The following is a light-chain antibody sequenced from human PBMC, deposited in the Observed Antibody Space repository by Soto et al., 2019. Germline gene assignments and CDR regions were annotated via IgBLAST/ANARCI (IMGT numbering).Light chain of an antibody. Sequence: DIQMTQSPSSLSASVGDRVTITCQASQDIRNYLNWYQQKPGKAPKFLIYDASNLERGVPSRFSGSGSGTDFTFTISSLQPEDIGTYYCQQYDNIAFTFGQGTRLEIK. CDR3: QQYDNIAFT. V-gene: IGKV1-33*01. J-gene: IGKJ5*01. CDR2: DAS. CDR1: QDIRNY.